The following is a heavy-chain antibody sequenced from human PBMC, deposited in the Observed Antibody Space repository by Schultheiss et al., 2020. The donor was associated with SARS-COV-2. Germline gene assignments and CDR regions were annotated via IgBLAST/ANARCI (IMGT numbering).Heavy chain of an antibody. J-gene: IGHJ5*02. V-gene: IGHV5-51*01. CDR1: GYRFTSSW. CDR3: ARLADYSGGIEWCFDP. Sequence: KVSCLASGYRFTSSWIGWVRQMPGKGLEWMGIIYPGDSDTRYSPSFQGQVTISVDKSISTAYLQWSSLKASDTAMYYCARLADYSGGIEWCFDPWGQGTLVTVSS. CDR2: IYPGDSDT. D-gene: IGHD2-15*01.